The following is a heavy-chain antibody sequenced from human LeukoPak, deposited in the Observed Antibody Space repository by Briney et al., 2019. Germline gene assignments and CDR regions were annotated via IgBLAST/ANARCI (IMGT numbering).Heavy chain of an antibody. CDR3: ARAYNYYDSSSYYSGYYFDY. V-gene: IGHV1-3*02. Sequence: ASVKVSCKASGYTFTSYAMHWVRQAPGQRLEWMGWSNAGNGNTKYSQEFQGRVTITRDTSASTAYMELSSLRSEDMAVYYCARAYNYYDSSSYYSGYYFDYWGQGTLVTVSS. CDR2: SNAGNGNT. D-gene: IGHD3-22*01. J-gene: IGHJ4*02. CDR1: GYTFTSYA.